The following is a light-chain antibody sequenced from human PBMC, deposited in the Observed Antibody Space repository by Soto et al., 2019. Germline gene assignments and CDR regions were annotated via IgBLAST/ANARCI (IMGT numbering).Light chain of an antibody. CDR2: DAS. J-gene: IGKJ5*01. CDR3: QQRRNWPKGIT. V-gene: IGKV3-11*01. Sequence: EFVRTHSQATLSLSPGERATLSCGASQSVSSYLALYQQKPGQAPRLLIYDASNRATGIPARFSGSGSGTDFTLTISSLEPEDFAVYYCQQRRNWPKGITFGQGTRLDIK. CDR1: QSVSSY.